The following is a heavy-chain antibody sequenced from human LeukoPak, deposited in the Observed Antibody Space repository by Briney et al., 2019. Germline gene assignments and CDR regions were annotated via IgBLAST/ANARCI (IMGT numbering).Heavy chain of an antibody. V-gene: IGHV1-18*01. Sequence: ASVKVSCKASGYTFTSYGISWVRQAPGQGLEWMGWISAYNGNTNYAQKLRGSVTMTTDTSTSTAYMELRSLRSDDTAVYYCARVDYGDPPDYWGQGTLVTVSS. D-gene: IGHD4-17*01. CDR1: GYTFTSYG. CDR3: ARVDYGDPPDY. J-gene: IGHJ4*02. CDR2: ISAYNGNT.